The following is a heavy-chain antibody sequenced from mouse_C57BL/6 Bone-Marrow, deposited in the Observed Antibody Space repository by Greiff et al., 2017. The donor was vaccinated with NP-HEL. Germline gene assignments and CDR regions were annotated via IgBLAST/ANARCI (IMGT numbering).Heavy chain of an antibody. J-gene: IGHJ2*01. V-gene: IGHV1-59*01. CDR3: ARFGNFDY. D-gene: IGHD1-1*02. Sequence: VQLQQPGAELVRPGTSVKLSCKASGYTFTSYWMHWVKQRPGQGLEWIGVIDPSDSYTNYNQKFKGKATLTVDTSSSTAYMQRSSLTSEDSAVYYCARFGNFDYWGQGTTRTVSA. CDR1: GYTFTSYW. CDR2: IDPSDSYT.